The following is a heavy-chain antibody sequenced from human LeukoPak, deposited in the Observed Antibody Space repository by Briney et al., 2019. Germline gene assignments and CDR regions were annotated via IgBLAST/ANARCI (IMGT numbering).Heavy chain of an antibody. Sequence: GGSLRLSCAASGFTFSSYEMNWIRQAPGKGLEWISYISNSGSTKHYADSVKGRFTISRDNAKNSVYLQMNSLRAEDTAVYYCAREAYCSSTSCYATQVDYWGQGTLVTVSP. V-gene: IGHV3-48*03. CDR3: AREAYCSSTSCYATQVDY. J-gene: IGHJ4*02. D-gene: IGHD2-2*01. CDR2: ISNSGSTK. CDR1: GFTFSSYE.